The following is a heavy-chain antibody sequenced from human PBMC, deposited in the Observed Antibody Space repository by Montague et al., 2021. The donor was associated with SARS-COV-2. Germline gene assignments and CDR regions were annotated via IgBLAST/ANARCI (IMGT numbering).Heavy chain of an antibody. CDR1: GDSISDYY. CDR2: IFRSVAT. J-gene: IGHJ6*04. Sequence: SETLSLTCTVSGDSISDYYWSWIRQPPGMGLQWIGYIFRSVATNYNPPLKSRVIIPLDTSKSQFSLRLSSVTAADKAIYYCARTSRGSRYFYGVGVWGEGNTIDGSS. D-gene: IGHD3-22*01. CDR3: ARTSRGSRYFYGVGV. V-gene: IGHV4-59*01.